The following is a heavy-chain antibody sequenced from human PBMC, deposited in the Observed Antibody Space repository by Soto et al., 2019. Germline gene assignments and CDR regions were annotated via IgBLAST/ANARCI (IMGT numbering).Heavy chain of an antibody. CDR1: GDSIIGIYH. D-gene: IGHD3-22*01. J-gene: IGHJ3*01. CDR3: ARHEYVSSSYDLLDV. Sequence: SETLSLTCAVSGDSIIGIYHWAWIRQSPGKGLEWIANIYYTGTTFYNPSLRSRVSMTIDASKNRFSLNLSSVTASDTALYYCARHEYVSSSYDLLDVWGRGTMVTVSS. CDR2: IYYTGTT. V-gene: IGHV4-39*01.